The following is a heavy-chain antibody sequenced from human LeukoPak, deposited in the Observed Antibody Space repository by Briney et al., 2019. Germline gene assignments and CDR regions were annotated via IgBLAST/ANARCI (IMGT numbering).Heavy chain of an antibody. CDR2: LYSDGNT. CDR1: GFTVITND. V-gene: IGHV3-53*01. Sequence: GGSLRLSCAASGFTVITNDMTWVRQAPGKGLEWVSVLYSDGNTKYADSVQGGFTISRDNSKNTLYLEMNSLSPDDTAVYYCARGVQPLAANTLAYWGQGTLVTVSS. J-gene: IGHJ4*02. D-gene: IGHD3-16*01. CDR3: ARGVQPLAANTLAY.